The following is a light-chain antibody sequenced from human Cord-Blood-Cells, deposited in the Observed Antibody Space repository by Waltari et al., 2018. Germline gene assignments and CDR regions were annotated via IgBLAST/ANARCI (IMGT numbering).Light chain of an antibody. J-gene: IGLJ1*01. Sequence: QSVLTQPPSASGTPGQRVTISCSGSSSNIGSNYVYWYQKLPGTAPKLLIYRNNQRPSGFPARFSGSKSATSASLAISGLRSEDEADYYCAAWDDSLSGYVFGTGTKVTVL. CDR3: AAWDDSLSGYV. V-gene: IGLV1-47*01. CDR1: SSNIGSNY. CDR2: RNN.